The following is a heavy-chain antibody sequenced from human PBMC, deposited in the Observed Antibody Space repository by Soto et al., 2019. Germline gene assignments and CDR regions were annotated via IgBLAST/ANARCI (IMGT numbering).Heavy chain of an antibody. V-gene: IGHV3-21*01. D-gene: IGHD3-10*01. J-gene: IGHJ3*02. CDR1: GFTFSSYS. CDR2: ISSSSSYI. CDR3: ASDRGSYYSGRAFDI. Sequence: GGSLRLSCAASGFTFSSYSMNWVRQAPGKGLEWVSSISSSSSYIYYADSVKGRFTISRDNAKNSLYLQMNSLRAEDTAVYYCASDRGSYYSGRAFDIWGQGTMVTVSS.